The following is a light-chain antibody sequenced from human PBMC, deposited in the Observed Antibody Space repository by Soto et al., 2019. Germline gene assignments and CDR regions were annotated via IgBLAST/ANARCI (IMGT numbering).Light chain of an antibody. CDR3: QQSYSTPLT. V-gene: IGKV1-39*01. J-gene: IGKJ4*01. CDR1: QSISSF. Sequence: DIQMTQSPSSLSASVGDRVTITCRASQSISSFLNWYQHKPGKAPNLLIYAASSLQGGVPSRFSGSGSGTDFTLTISSLQPEDFATYYCQQSYSTPLTFGGGTKVEI. CDR2: AAS.